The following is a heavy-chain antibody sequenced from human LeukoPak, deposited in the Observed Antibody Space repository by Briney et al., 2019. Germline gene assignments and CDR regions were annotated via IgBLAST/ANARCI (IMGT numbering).Heavy chain of an antibody. CDR3: ATDRAPPYYDSSGFYDAFDI. V-gene: IGHV1-2*02. Sequence: ASVKVSCKASGYTFTGYYMHWVRQAPGQGLEWMGWINPNSGGTNYAQKFQGRVTMTRDTSISTAYMELSRLRSDDTAVYYCATDRAPPYYDSSGFYDAFDIWGQGTMVTVSS. CDR1: GYTFTGYY. D-gene: IGHD3-22*01. J-gene: IGHJ3*02. CDR2: INPNSGGT.